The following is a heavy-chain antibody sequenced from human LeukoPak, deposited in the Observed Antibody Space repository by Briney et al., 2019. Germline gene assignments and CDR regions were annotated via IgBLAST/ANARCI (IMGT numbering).Heavy chain of an antibody. D-gene: IGHD1-20*01. J-gene: IGHJ6*03. CDR1: GGPISSSTYY. V-gene: IGHV4-39*07. Sequence: SETLSLTCTVSGGPISSSTYYCGWIRQAPGKGREWIGSIYYSGSTYYNPSLKSRVTISVDTSKTQFSLKLSSVTAADTAVYYCARASRYNWNYYYYMDAWGKGTTVTASS. CDR3: ARASRYNWNYYYYMDA. CDR2: IYYSGST.